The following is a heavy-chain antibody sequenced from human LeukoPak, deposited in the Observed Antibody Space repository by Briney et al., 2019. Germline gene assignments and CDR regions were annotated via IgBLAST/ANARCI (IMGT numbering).Heavy chain of an antibody. CDR3: ARGPDFYDSSGYYPI. V-gene: IGHV4-4*02. Sequence: PSGTLSLTCGVSGGSITSTNWWSWVRQPPGQGLEWIGEISLTGRTNYNPSLIGRVIMSLDESRNQLSLTLTSVTAADTAVYYCARGPDFYDSSGYYPIWGQGTLVTVSS. J-gene: IGHJ4*02. CDR2: ISLTGRT. D-gene: IGHD3-22*01. CDR1: GGSITSTNW.